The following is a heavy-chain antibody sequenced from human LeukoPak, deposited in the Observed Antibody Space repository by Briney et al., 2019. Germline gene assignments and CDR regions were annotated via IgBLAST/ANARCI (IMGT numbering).Heavy chain of an antibody. V-gene: IGHV5-51*01. D-gene: IGHD3-10*01. CDR2: IYPGDSDT. CDR1: GYSFTSYW. J-gene: IGHJ3*02. Sequence: GESLKISCKGSGYSFTSYWIGWVRQMPGKGLEWMGIIYPGDSDTRYSPSFQGQVTISADKSISTAYLQWSSLKASDTAMYYCARFLSASGSGSYHNPDAFDIWGQGTMVTVSS. CDR3: ARFLSASGSGSYHNPDAFDI.